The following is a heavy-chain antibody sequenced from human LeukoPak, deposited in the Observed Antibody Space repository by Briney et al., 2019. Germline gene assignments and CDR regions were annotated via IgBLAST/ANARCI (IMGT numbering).Heavy chain of an antibody. V-gene: IGHV4-31*03. D-gene: IGHD3-3*01. Sequence: SETLSLTCTVSGGSISSGGYYWSWIRQYPGKGLEWIGYIYYSGSTYYNPSLKSRVTISVDTSKNQFSLKLSSVTAADTAVYYCARTPVGVGHYFDYWGQGTLVTVSS. CDR3: ARTPVGVGHYFDY. CDR1: GGSISSGGYY. J-gene: IGHJ4*02. CDR2: IYYSGST.